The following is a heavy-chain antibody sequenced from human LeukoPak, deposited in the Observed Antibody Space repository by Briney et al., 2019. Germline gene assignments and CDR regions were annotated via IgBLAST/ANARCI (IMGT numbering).Heavy chain of an antibody. V-gene: IGHV4-61*02. CDR3: ARDRGSGSYNVFDI. D-gene: IGHD3-10*01. J-gene: IGHJ3*02. CDR2: YIYTSVST. Sequence: PSQTLSLTCTVSGGSISSGSYYWVWIRQSAGKGLEWIGRIYIYTSVSTNYNPSLKNRVTISVDTSKNQFSLNLSSVTAADTAVYYCARDRGSGSYNVFDIWGQGTKVIVSS. CDR1: GGSISSGSYY.